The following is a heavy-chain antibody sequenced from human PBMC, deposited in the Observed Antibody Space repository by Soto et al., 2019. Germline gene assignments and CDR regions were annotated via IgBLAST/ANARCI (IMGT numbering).Heavy chain of an antibody. J-gene: IGHJ6*02. D-gene: IGHD1-1*01. V-gene: IGHV3-21*01. CDR3: ARDLHRRPIYYYYGMDV. CDR1: GFTFSGFW. CDR2: ISSSSTKI. Sequence: EVQLVESGGGLVQPGGSLRLSCAASGFTFSGFWMHWVRHAPGKGLVWVSSISSSSTKIYYADSVKGRFTISRDDAKHSLYLQMNSLTAEDTAVYYCARDLHRRPIYYYYGMDVWGQGTTVTVSS.